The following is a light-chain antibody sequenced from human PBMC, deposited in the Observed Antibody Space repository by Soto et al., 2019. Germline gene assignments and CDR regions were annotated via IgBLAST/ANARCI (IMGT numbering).Light chain of an antibody. J-gene: IGKJ1*01. Sequence: TQSPSLLSASTGDRVTISCRMSQGISSYLAWYQQKPGQAPRLLIYGAGSRATGIPDRFSGSGSGTDFILTISRLEPEDFAVYYCQQYGSTPVTFGQGTKVEI. CDR2: GAG. V-gene: IGKV3-20*01. CDR3: QQYGSTPVT. CDR1: QGISSY.